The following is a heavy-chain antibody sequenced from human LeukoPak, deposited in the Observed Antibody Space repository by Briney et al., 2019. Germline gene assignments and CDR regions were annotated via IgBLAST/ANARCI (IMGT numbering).Heavy chain of an antibody. D-gene: IGHD3-22*01. CDR3: ARGEYYYDSRDSNWFDP. CDR2: IWYDGFNK. V-gene: IGHV3-33*01. Sequence: PGGSLRLSCAASGFTFSSYGMHWVRQAPGKGLEWVAFIWYDGFNKYYPDSVKGRFTISRDNSKNTLYLQMNSLRAEDTAVYYCARGEYYYDSRDSNWFDPWGQGTLVTVSS. J-gene: IGHJ5*02. CDR1: GFTFSSYG.